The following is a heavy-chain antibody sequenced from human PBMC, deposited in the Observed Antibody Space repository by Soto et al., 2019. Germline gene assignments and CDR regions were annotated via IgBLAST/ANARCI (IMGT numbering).Heavy chain of an antibody. CDR3: AKDARSSWYGVYGMDV. CDR1: GFTFDDYA. V-gene: IGHV3-9*01. J-gene: IGHJ6*02. Sequence: GGSLRLSCAASGFTFDDYAMHWVRQAPGKGLEWVSGISWNSGSIGYADSVKGRFTISRDNAKTSLYLQMNSLRAEDKALYYCAKDARSSWYGVYGMDVWGQGTTVTVSS. CDR2: ISWNSGSI. D-gene: IGHD6-13*01.